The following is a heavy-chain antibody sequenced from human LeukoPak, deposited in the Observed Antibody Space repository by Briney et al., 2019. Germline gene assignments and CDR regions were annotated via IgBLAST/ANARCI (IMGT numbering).Heavy chain of an antibody. CDR1: GYSYTSYW. CDR3: ARFRSSAWFADH. J-gene: IGHJ5*02. V-gene: IGHV5-51*01. CDR2: ICPGDSDT. D-gene: IGHD6-19*01. Sequence: GESLKISCKGSGYSYTSYWIGWVRQMPGKGLEWMGIICPGDSDTSYSPSFQGQVTISADKSIDTAYLQWSSLKTSDTAMYYCARFRSSAWFADHWGQGTLLTVSS.